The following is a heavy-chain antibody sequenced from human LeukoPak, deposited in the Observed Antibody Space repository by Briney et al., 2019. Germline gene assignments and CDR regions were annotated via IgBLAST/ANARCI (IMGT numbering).Heavy chain of an antibody. CDR1: GFTFSSYA. V-gene: IGHV3-23*01. Sequence: PGGSLRLSCASSGFTFSSYAMSWVRQAPGKGLEWVSAISGSGGSTYYADSVKGRFTISRDNSKNTLYLQMNSLRAEDTAVYCCAGITMIVVVITTFDYWGQGTLVTVSS. CDR3: AGITMIVVVITTFDY. J-gene: IGHJ4*02. CDR2: ISGSGGST. D-gene: IGHD3-22*01.